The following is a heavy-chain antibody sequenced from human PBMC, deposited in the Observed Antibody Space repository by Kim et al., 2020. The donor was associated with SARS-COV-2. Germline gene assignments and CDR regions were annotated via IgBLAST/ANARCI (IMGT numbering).Heavy chain of an antibody. CDR2: MYYTGST. V-gene: IGHV4-59*08. CDR1: GGSIRNYY. J-gene: IGHJ4*02. D-gene: IGHD3-9*01. Sequence: SETLSLTCTVSGGSIRNYYWSWIRQPPGKGLEWIGYMYYTGSTKYNPSLKSRVTISVDSSKNQFSLQLSSVTAADTAMYYCASPGDALRYFDWPHPFDYWGQGTLVTVSS. CDR3: ASPGDALRYFDWPHPFDY.